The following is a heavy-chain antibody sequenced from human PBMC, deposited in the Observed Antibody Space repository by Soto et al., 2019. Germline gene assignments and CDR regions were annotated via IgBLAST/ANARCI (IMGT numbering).Heavy chain of an antibody. D-gene: IGHD3-22*01. J-gene: IGHJ5*02. CDR3: ARDTLFGYYDSRGWFDP. Sequence: QVQLQESGPGLVKPSETLSLICTVSGGSISRYYWSWIRQPPGKGLEWIGYIYYSGSTNYNPSRKSRVTISVDTSKNQFSLKLSSVTAADTAVYYYARDTLFGYYDSRGWFDPWGQGTRVTVSS. CDR2: IYYSGST. V-gene: IGHV4-59*01. CDR1: GGSISRYY.